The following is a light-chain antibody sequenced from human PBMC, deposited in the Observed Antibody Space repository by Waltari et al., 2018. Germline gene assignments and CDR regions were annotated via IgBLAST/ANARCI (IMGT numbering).Light chain of an antibody. CDR3: QHYVRLPAT. V-gene: IGKV3-20*01. CDR1: QSVGRS. Sequence: EIVLKQSPGTLSLSPGERATLSCRASQSVGRSLAWYQQKPGQAPRLLIYGASNRATGIPDRFSGSGSGTDFSLTISRLELEDFAVYYCQHYVRLPATFGQGTKVEIK. CDR2: GAS. J-gene: IGKJ1*01.